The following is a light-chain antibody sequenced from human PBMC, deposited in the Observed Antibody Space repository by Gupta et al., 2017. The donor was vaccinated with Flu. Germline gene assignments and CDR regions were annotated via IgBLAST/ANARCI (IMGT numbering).Light chain of an antibody. V-gene: IGLV4-69*01. CDR1: SGHHNYA. CDR2: VNSDGNH. CDR3: QTWGAGLGV. J-gene: IGLJ2*01. Sequence: QLVVTQSPSASASLGASVKLTCTLSSGHHNYAIAWHQQQPEKAPRFLMKVNSDGNHNKGDGIPDRFSGSASGAERYLAISSLQAEDEDDYYCQTWGAGLGVFGGGTRLTVL.